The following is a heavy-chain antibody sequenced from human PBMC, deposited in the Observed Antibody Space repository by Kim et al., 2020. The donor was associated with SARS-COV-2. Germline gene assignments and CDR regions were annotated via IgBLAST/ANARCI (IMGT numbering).Heavy chain of an antibody. J-gene: IGHJ4*02. D-gene: IGHD6-13*01. V-gene: IGHV3-21*01. Sequence: YADSVKGRFPIARDNAKNSLYLQLNSLRAEDTAVYYCARGMGGAAAGTDYWGQGTLVTVSS. CDR3: ARGMGGAAAGTDY.